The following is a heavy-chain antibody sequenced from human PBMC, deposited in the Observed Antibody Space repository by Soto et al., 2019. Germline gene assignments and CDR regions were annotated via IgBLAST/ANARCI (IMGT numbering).Heavy chain of an antibody. CDR3: ARGVVGATKDY. CDR1: GGTFSSYT. CDR2: IIPILGIA. V-gene: IGHV1-69*02. D-gene: IGHD1-26*01. Sequence: QVQLVQSGAEVKKPGSSVKVSCKASGGTFSSYTISWVRQAPGQGLEWMGRIIPILGIANYAQKFQGRVTITADNSTSTAYMELSSLRSEDTAVYYCARGVVGATKDYWGQGTLVTVSS. J-gene: IGHJ4*02.